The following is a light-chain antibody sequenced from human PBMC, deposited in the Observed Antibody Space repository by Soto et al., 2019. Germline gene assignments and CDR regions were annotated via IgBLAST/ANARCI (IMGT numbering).Light chain of an antibody. V-gene: IGKV1-5*03. Sequence: DIQMTQSPSTLSASVGDRVTITCRASQSISSWLAWYQQKPGKAPKLLIYKASILESGVPSRFSGSGSGTEFTLTISSLQPDDFATYYCQQYNSYSSITFGQGTRLEIK. J-gene: IGKJ5*01. CDR3: QQYNSYSSIT. CDR2: KAS. CDR1: QSISSW.